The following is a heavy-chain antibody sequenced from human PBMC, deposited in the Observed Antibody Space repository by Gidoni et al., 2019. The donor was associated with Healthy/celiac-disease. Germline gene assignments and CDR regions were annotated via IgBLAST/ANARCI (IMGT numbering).Heavy chain of an antibody. CDR2: INWNGGST. J-gene: IGHJ4*02. V-gene: IGHV3-20*01. CDR1: AFTFDDYG. Sequence: EVQLVVSGGGVVRPGGSLRPSCAASAFTFDDYGMSWVRQAPGKGLEWVSGINWNGGSTGYEDAVKGRFTIYRDNAKNSLYLQMNSLRAEDTALYHCARGAGGSRKPFDYWGQGTLVTVSS. CDR3: ARGAGGSRKPFDY. D-gene: IGHD2-15*01.